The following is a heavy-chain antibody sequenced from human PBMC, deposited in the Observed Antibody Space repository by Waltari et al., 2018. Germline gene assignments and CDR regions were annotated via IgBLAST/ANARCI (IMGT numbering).Heavy chain of an antibody. Sequence: QAQLVQSGAEVRKPGASAKVSCKASGYTLTDYLTHWVRQAPGQRLEWMGWINAGNGHTKFSQDFQDRVTISTDTSASIVYMELSSLRSEDTAIYYCARGAAFNGYVYDVFDIWGQGTMVTVSS. J-gene: IGHJ3*02. D-gene: IGHD5-12*01. V-gene: IGHV1-3*01. CDR3: ARGAAFNGYVYDVFDI. CDR1: GYTLTDYL. CDR2: INAGNGHT.